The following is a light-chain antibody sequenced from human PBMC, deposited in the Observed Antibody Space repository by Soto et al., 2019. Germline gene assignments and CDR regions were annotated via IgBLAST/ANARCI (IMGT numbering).Light chain of an antibody. CDR2: DVA. CDR1: SSDVGGSNF. Sequence: QSALTQPASVSDSPGQSITISCTGTSSDVGGSNFISWYQQHPGKPPKLIIYDVANRPSGVSNRFSGSKSGSTASLIISRLQTEDEADYYCVSYTSSTTYVFGXXTXLTVL. J-gene: IGLJ1*01. CDR3: VSYTSSTTYV. V-gene: IGLV2-14*03.